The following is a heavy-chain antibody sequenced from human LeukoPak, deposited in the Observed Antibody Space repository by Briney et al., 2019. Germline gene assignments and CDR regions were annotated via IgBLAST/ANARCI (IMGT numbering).Heavy chain of an antibody. Sequence: ASVKVSCKASGGTFSSYAISWVRQAPGQGLEWMGRIIPILGIANYAQKFQGRVTITADKSTSTAYMELSSLRSEDTAVYYCALPGIAVAGTLPWFDPWGQGTLVTVSP. J-gene: IGHJ5*02. D-gene: IGHD6-19*01. CDR2: IIPILGIA. CDR1: GGTFSSYA. CDR3: ALPGIAVAGTLPWFDP. V-gene: IGHV1-69*04.